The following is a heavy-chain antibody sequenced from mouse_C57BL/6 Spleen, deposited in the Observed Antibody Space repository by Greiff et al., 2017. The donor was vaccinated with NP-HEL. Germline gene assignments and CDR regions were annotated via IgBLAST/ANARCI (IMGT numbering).Heavy chain of an antibody. CDR2: ISSGSSTI. Sequence: DVKLQESGGGLVKPGGSLKLSCAASGFTFSDYGMHWVRQAPEKGLEWVAYISSGSSTIYYADTVKGRFTISRDNAKNTLFLQMTSLRSEDTAMYYCARDGSSYGYFDVWGTGTTVTVSS. J-gene: IGHJ1*03. CDR1: GFTFSDYG. V-gene: IGHV5-17*01. D-gene: IGHD1-1*01. CDR3: ARDGSSYGYFDV.